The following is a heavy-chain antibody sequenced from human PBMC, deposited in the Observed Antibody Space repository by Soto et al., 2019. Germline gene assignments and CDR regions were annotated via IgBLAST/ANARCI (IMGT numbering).Heavy chain of an antibody. CDR3: AKDSSAAFDY. V-gene: IGHV3-30*18. D-gene: IGHD6-25*01. CDR1: GFTLRTSG. Sequence: GGSLRLSCVASGFTLRTSGLHCVRQAPSKGLEWLAVISHDGSNQFYAESVKGRFTISRDNSKNMLYLQMNSLRADDSAVYFCAKDSSAAFDYWGQGTVVTVSS. CDR2: ISHDGSNQ. J-gene: IGHJ4*02.